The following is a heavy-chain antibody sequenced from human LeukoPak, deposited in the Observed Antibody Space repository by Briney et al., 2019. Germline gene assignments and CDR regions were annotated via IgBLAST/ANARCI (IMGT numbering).Heavy chain of an antibody. CDR1: GFTFSRYT. CDR2: ISSSSSYI. V-gene: IGHV3-21*01. Sequence: GGSLRLSCAASGFTFSRYTINWVRQAPGKGLEWVSSISSSSSYIYYADSVKGRFTISRDNSKNTLYLQMNSLRAEDTAVYYCARGRSWYEEYYYYYMDVWGKGTTVTVSS. CDR3: ARGRSWYEEYYYYYMDV. D-gene: IGHD6-13*01. J-gene: IGHJ6*03.